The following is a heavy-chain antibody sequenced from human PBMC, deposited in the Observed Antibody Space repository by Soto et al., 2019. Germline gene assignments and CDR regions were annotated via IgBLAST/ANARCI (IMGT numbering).Heavy chain of an antibody. D-gene: IGHD4-17*01. CDR2: IYYSGST. J-gene: IGHJ5*02. CDR3: ARVDSIYGGKENWFDP. V-gene: IGHV4-31*03. Sequence: PSETLSLTCTVSGGSISSGGYYWSWIRQHPGKGLEWIGYIYYSGSTYYNPSLKSRVTISVDTSKNQFSLKLSSVTAADTAVYYCARVDSIYGGKENWFDPWGQGTLVTAPQ. CDR1: GGSISSGGYY.